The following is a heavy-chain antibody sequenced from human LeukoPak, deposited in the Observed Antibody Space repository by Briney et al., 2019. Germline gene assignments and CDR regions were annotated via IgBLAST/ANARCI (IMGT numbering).Heavy chain of an antibody. D-gene: IGHD3-10*01. J-gene: IGHJ4*02. CDR1: GGSISGFEYY. V-gene: IGHV4-39*01. CDR3: ARQGGLLWFPRSYFDY. CDR2: IYSSGRT. Sequence: SETLSLTCTVSGGSISGFEYYWGWVRQPPGKGLEWIGCIYSSGRTHYSPSLRSRVSISTDMSQNQFSLKLSSVTAADTAVYYCARQGGLLWFPRSYFDYWGQGTLVTVSS.